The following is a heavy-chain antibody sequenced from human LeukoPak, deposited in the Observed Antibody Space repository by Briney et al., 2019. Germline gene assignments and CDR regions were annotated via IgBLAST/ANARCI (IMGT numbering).Heavy chain of an antibody. D-gene: IGHD2-2*01. V-gene: IGHV3-23*01. CDR2: IGGSAGST. CDR3: AKEGPGTGYADY. CDR1: GFTFSSYA. Sequence: GGSLRLSCAASGFTFSSYAMSWFRQAPGKGLEWVSGIGGSAGSTYYADSVKGRFTISRDNSKNTLYLQKNGQRAEDTAVYYCAKEGPGTGYADYWGQGTLVTVSS. J-gene: IGHJ4*02.